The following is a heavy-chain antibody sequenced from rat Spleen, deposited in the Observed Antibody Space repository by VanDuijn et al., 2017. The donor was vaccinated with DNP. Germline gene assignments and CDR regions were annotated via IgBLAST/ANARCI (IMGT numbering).Heavy chain of an antibody. V-gene: IGHV2-15*01. CDR1: GFSLTSFG. CDR3: ARRSPYYGYSYPMDA. J-gene: IGHJ4*01. CDR2: IWSGGST. Sequence: QVQLKESGPGLVQPSQTLSLTCTVSGFSLTSFGVSWVRQPPGKGLEWIGAIWSGGSTDYNSALKSRLSISRDTSKSQVLLKMNSLRSEDTATYYCARRSPYYGYSYPMDAWGQGTSVTVSS. D-gene: IGHD1-9*01.